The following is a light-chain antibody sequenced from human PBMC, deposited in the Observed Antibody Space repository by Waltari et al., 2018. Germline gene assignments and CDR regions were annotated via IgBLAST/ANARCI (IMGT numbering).Light chain of an antibody. CDR3: VLYMGGGIL. CDR1: SGPVSPTYY. Sequence: QTVVTQEPSFSVSPGGTVTLTCGLRSGPVSPTYYPSWYQQTPGQAPRPLIYSTNTRSSGVPDRTSGSILGNKAALTITGAQADDESDYYCVLYMGGGILFGGGTKLTVL. J-gene: IGLJ3*02. CDR2: STN. V-gene: IGLV8-61*01.